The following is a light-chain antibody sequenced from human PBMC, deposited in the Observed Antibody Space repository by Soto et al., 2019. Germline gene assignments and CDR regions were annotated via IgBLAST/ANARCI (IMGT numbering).Light chain of an antibody. Sequence: QSVLTQPASVSGSPGQSITISCTGTTSDVGGYNYVSWYQQHPGKVPKLLIHEVSNRPSGVSNRFSGSKSGNTASLTISGLQAEDEADYYCQSYDSSLSGVFGSGTKLTVL. J-gene: IGLJ1*01. CDR3: QSYDSSLSGV. CDR1: TSDVGGYNY. V-gene: IGLV2-14*01. CDR2: EVS.